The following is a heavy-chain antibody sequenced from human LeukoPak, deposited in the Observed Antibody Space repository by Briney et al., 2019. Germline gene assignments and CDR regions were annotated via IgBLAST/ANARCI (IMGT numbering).Heavy chain of an antibody. CDR2: IIPILGIA. V-gene: IGHV1-69*04. D-gene: IGHD4-17*01. J-gene: IGHJ4*02. CDR1: GGTFSSYA. Sequence: SVKVSCKASGGTFSSYAISWVRQAPGQGLEWMGRIIPILGIANHAQKFQGRVTITADKSTSTAYMELSSLRSEDTAVYYCARDSTVTTGYWGQGTLVTVSS. CDR3: ARDSTVTTGY.